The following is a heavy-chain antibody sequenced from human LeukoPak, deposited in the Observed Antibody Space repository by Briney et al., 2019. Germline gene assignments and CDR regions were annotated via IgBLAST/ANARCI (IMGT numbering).Heavy chain of an antibody. D-gene: IGHD3-3*01. J-gene: IGHJ4*02. V-gene: IGHV3-30*02. Sequence: GGSLRLSCAASGFTFSSYGMHWVRQAPGKGLEWVAFIRYDGSNKYYADSVKGRFTISRDNSKNTLYLQMNSLRAEDTAVYYCAKDLPPLDTIFPRGVDYWGQGTLVTVSS. CDR3: AKDLPPLDTIFPRGVDY. CDR1: GFTFSSYG. CDR2: IRYDGSNK.